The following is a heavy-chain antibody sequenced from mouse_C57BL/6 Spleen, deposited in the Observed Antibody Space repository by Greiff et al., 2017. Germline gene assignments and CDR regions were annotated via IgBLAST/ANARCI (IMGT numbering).Heavy chain of an antibody. CDR3: ASLDGRDY. Sequence: QVQLKQPGAELVMPGASVKLSCKASGYTFTSYWMHWVKQRPGQGLEWIGEIDPSDSYTNYNQKFKGKSTLTVDKSSSTAYMQLSSLTSEDSAVYYCASLDGRDYWGQGTTLTVSS. V-gene: IGHV1-69*01. CDR2: IDPSDSYT. D-gene: IGHD1-1*02. J-gene: IGHJ2*01. CDR1: GYTFTSYW.